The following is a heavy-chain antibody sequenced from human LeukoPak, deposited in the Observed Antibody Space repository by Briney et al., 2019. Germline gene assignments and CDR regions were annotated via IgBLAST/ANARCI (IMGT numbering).Heavy chain of an antibody. J-gene: IGHJ1*01. D-gene: IGHD5-24*01. V-gene: IGHV3-23*01. CDR3: AKGPLDTRDGYNYVRDD. Sequence: RGSLRLSCAASGFTFSTYAMMWVRQAPGKGPEWVSGINSSGGSTFYADSVKRRFTISRDNSKDTLYLQMNSLRADDTAVYYCAKGPLDTRDGYNYVRDDWGQGTLVTVSS. CDR2: INSSGGST. CDR1: GFTFSTYA.